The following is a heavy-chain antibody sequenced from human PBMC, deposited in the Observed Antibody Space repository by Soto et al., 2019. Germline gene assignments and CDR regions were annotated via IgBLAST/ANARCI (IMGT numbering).Heavy chain of an antibody. CDR1: GYTFTSYA. J-gene: IGHJ4*02. Sequence: GASVKVSCKASGYTFTSYAMHWVRQAPGQRLEWMGWINAGNGNTKYSQKFQGRVTITRDTSASTAYMELSSLRSEDTAVYYCARDSTPRRGDFDYWGQGTLVTVSS. V-gene: IGHV1-3*01. CDR2: INAGNGNT. D-gene: IGHD3-16*01. CDR3: ARDSTPRRGDFDY.